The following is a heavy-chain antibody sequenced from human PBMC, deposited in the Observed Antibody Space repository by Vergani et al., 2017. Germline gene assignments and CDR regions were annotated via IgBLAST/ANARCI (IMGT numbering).Heavy chain of an antibody. CDR3: ARAKLGVARLSAARRYYYYMDV. D-gene: IGHD2-2*01. CDR2: INHSGST. V-gene: IGHV4-34*01. CDR1: GGSFSGYY. Sequence: QVQLQQWGAGLLKPSETLSLTCAVYGGSFSGYYWSWIRQPPGKGLEWIGEINHSGSTNYNPSLKRRVTIAVDTSKNQFSLRLGSVTAADTAVYYCARAKLGVARLSAARRYYYYMDVWGKGTTVTVSS. J-gene: IGHJ6*03.